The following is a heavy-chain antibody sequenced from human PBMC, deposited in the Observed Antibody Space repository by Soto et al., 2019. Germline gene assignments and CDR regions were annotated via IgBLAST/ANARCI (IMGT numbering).Heavy chain of an antibody. CDR1: GYSISSGYY. Sequence: PSETLSLTCAVSGYSISSGYYWGWIRQPPGKGLEWIGSIYHSGSTYYNPSLKSRVTISVDTSKNQFSLKLSSVTAADTAVYYCGGRNLIVITVHNSWLAPWGQGTMVTVSS. V-gene: IGHV4-38-2*01. CDR2: IYHSGST. D-gene: IGHD3-10*01. J-gene: IGHJ5*02. CDR3: GGRNLIVITVHNSWLAP.